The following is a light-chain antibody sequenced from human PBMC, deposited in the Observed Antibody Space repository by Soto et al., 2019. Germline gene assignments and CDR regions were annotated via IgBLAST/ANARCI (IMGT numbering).Light chain of an antibody. CDR1: QSISNS. CDR3: QQRYNWPACT. J-gene: IGKJ2*02. V-gene: IGKV3-11*01. Sequence: EVVLTQSQATLSLSPGERATLSCRASQSISNSLAWYQQKPGQAPRLLSYEAYNRATGIPARFSGTGSGTGCTRSISSLEPEDVAVYYCQQRYNWPACTCGQGTKLEIK. CDR2: EAY.